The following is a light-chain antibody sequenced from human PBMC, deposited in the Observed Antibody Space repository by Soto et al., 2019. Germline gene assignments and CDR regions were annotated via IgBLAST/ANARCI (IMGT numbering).Light chain of an antibody. CDR3: CSHASGRTSVV. CDR2: QGG. CDR1: KSDIGSYNL. J-gene: IGLJ2*01. Sequence: QSALTQAASVSGSLGQPITISCTGSKSDIGSYNLVSWFQQLPGKAPQLIIYQGGKRPSGVSSRFSGSKSGNTASLTISGLQAEDEADYFCCSHASGRTSVVFGGGTQLTVL. V-gene: IGLV2-23*01.